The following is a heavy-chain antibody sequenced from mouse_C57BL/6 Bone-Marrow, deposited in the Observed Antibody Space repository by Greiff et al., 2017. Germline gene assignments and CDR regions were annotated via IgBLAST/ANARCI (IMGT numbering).Heavy chain of an antibody. J-gene: IGHJ2*01. D-gene: IGHD2-12*01. CDR2: IHPNRGST. V-gene: IGHV1-64*01. Sequence: QVQLQQPGAELVKPGASVKLSCKASGYTFTSYWMHWVKQRPGQGLEWIGMIHPNRGSTNYNEKFKSKATLTVDKSSSTAYMQLSSLTSEDSAVYYCAGFTTGRFDYWGQGTTLTVSS. CDR3: AGFTTGRFDY. CDR1: GYTFTSYW.